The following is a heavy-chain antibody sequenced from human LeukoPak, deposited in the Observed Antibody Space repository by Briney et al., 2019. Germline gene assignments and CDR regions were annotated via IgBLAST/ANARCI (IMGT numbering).Heavy chain of an antibody. CDR3: ARERHIVGGLTYYNGMDV. J-gene: IGHJ6*02. D-gene: IGHD1-26*01. V-gene: IGHV3-23*01. CDR1: GFTFSSYA. CDR2: INNSGGTT. Sequence: PGGSLRLSCAASGFTFSSYAMSWVRQAPGKGLEWVSLINNSGGTTYYADSVKGRFTISRDNSKNTLFLQMNSLRAEDTAVYYCARERHIVGGLTYYNGMDVWGQGTTVTVSS.